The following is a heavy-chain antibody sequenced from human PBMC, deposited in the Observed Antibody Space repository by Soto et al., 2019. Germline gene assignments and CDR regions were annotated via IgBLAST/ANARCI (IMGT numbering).Heavy chain of an antibody. Sequence: GASATVSCMPSGFPFHRYDNIRVRQAPGQGLEWMGWISAYNGNTNYAQKLQGRVTMTTDTSTSTAYMELRSLRSVDTAVYYCAKYILTGYGDFDYWGQGTLVTVSS. CDR1: GFPFHRYD. CDR2: ISAYNGNT. J-gene: IGHJ4*02. D-gene: IGHD3-9*01. CDR3: AKYILTGYGDFDY. V-gene: IGHV1-18*01.